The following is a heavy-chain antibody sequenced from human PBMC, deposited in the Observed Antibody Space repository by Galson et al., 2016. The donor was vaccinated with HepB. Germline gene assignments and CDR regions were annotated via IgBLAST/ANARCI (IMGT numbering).Heavy chain of an antibody. CDR1: GFIFSTYA. CDR3: AKGPQMMARLPYYVDH. V-gene: IGHV3-23*01. D-gene: IGHD3-16*01. J-gene: IGHJ4*02. Sequence: SLRLSCAGSGFIFSTYAMTWVRQVPGKGPEWVSSITATGTSTFYADSVTGRFTISRDNSRSVLYLQMNSLRVDDTATYYCAKGPQMMARLPYYVDHWGQGVRVTVSS. CDR2: ITATGTST.